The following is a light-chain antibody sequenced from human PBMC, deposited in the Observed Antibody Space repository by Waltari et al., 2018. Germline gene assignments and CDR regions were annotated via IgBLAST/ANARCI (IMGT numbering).Light chain of an antibody. CDR2: AAS. CDR1: QGITNY. J-gene: IGKJ2*01. V-gene: IGKV1-27*01. CDR3: QKYNSAQYT. Sequence: DIQMTQSPSSLSASVGDRVTITCRASQGITNYLAWYQQKPGKVPKLLIYAASTLQSGVPSRFRGSGSGTDFTLTISSLQPEDVATYYCQKYNSAQYTFGQGTKLEIK.